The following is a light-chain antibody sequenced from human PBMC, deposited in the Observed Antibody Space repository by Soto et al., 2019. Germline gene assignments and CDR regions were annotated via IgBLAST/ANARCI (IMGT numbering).Light chain of an antibody. CDR1: ESISTH. CDR3: QQSET. J-gene: IGKJ1*01. Sequence: DIQMTQSPSCLSASVGDRVTITCRASESISTHLNWYQQKSGGAPQLLIQAASTLQTGVPSRFSGSGSGTDFTLTISRLEPEDFAVYYCQQSETFGQGTKVDIK. CDR2: AAS. V-gene: IGKV1-39*02.